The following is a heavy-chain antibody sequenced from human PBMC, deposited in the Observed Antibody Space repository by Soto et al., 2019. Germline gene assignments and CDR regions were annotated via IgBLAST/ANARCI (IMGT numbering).Heavy chain of an antibody. Sequence: ALVKVSCKASGYTFISYDINWVRQATGQGLEWMGWMNPNSVNTGYAQKFQGRVTMTRDTSISTAYMELSSLRSEDTAVYYCARRRSGSYAAFHIWGQGTLVTVSS. CDR2: MNPNSVNT. CDR3: ARRRSGSYAAFHI. CDR1: GYTFISYD. J-gene: IGHJ3*02. D-gene: IGHD1-26*01. V-gene: IGHV1-8*01.